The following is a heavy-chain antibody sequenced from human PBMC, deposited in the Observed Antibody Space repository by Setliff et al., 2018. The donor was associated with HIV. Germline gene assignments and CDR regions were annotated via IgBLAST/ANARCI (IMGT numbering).Heavy chain of an antibody. Sequence: SETLSLTCTVSGGSIRSYYWIWIRQAADKGLEWIGRVHNSAGSNYNPSLKSRVTMSVDTAKNQLSLKLTAVSAADTAVYYCARDRIEVLADSPHDVFDIWGRGIMVTVSS. J-gene: IGHJ3*02. CDR2: VHNSAGS. D-gene: IGHD3-22*01. CDR3: ARDRIEVLADSPHDVFDI. V-gene: IGHV4-4*07. CDR1: GGSIRSYY.